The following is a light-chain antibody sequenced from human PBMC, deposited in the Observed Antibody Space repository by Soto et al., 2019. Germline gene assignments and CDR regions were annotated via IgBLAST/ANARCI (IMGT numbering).Light chain of an antibody. V-gene: IGKV3-15*01. CDR3: QQYTNWPRT. CDR2: DAS. J-gene: IGKJ1*01. Sequence: VMTQSPATLSVSPGESATLSCRASQSISNNLAWYQQKPGQAPRLLMYDASTRATGIPDRFSGSGSGAEFTLTISSLQSEDLAAYYCQQYTNWPRTFGQGTKV. CDR1: QSISNN.